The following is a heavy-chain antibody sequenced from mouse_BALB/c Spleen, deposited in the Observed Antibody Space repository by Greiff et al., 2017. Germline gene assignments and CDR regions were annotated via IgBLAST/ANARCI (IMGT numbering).Heavy chain of an antibody. Sequence: EVQVVESGGGLVKPGGSLKLSCAASGFTFSSYAMSWVRQTPEKRLEWVASISSGGSTYYPDSVKGRFTISRDNARNILYLQMSSLRSEDTAMYYCAREEDYDYWFAYWGQGTLVTVSA. D-gene: IGHD2-4*01. CDR3: AREEDYDYWFAY. CDR1: GFTFSSYA. J-gene: IGHJ3*01. V-gene: IGHV5-6-5*01. CDR2: ISSGGST.